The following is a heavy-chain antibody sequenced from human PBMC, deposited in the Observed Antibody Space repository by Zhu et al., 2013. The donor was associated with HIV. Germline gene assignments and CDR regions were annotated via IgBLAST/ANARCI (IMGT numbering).Heavy chain of an antibody. CDR3: ARGVLTYYDFWSGPPDYMDA. CDR1: GYTFTSYG. CDR2: ISVYNGNT. V-gene: IGHV1-18*01. D-gene: IGHD3-3*01. J-gene: IGHJ6*03. Sequence: QVQLVQSGAEVKRPGASVKVSCKASGYTFTSYGISWVRQAPGQGLEWMGWISVYNGNTNYAQKFQGRVTMTTDTSTTTGYMELRSLRSDDTAVYYCARGVLTYYDFWSGPPDYMDAWGKGTNGHRLL.